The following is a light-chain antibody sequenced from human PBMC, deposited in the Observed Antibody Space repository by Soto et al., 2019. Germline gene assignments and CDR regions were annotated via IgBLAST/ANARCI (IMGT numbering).Light chain of an antibody. V-gene: IGKV3-20*01. CDR1: QSVSSSY. CDR2: GAS. J-gene: IGKJ2*01. Sequence: EIVLTQSPGTLSLSPGERATLSCRASQSVSSSYLAWYQQQPGQAPRLLISGASSRATGIPDRFSGSGSATDFTLTISRLEPEDFAVYYCQQYGSSPWGTFGQGTKLEIQ. CDR3: QQYGSSPWGT.